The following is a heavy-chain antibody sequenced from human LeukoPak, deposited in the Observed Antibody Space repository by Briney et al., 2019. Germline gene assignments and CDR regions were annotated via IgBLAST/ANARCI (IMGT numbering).Heavy chain of an antibody. V-gene: IGHV3-33*01. J-gene: IGHJ4*02. CDR3: ARVSYDFWSGYYIRGDFDY. D-gene: IGHD3-3*01. CDR2: IWSDGSNK. Sequence: GGSLRLSCAASGFTFSSFGMHWVRQAPGKGLEWVAVIWSDGSNKYYADSVKGRFTISRDNSKNSLYLQMNSLRAEDTAVYYCARVSYDFWSGYYIRGDFDYWGQGTLVTVSS. CDR1: GFTFSSFG.